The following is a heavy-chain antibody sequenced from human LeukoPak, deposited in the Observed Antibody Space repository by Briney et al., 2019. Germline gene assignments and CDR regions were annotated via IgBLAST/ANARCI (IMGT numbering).Heavy chain of an antibody. J-gene: IGHJ4*02. Sequence: ASVKVSCKASGYTFTSYYMHWVRQAPGQGLEWVGIINPSGGSTSYAQKFQGRVTMTRDTSTSTVYMELSSLRSEDTAVYYCARAQGIVVVTASLGIWGQGTLVTVSS. D-gene: IGHD2-21*02. CDR3: ARAQGIVVVTASLGI. CDR2: INPSGGST. CDR1: GYTFTSYY. V-gene: IGHV1-46*01.